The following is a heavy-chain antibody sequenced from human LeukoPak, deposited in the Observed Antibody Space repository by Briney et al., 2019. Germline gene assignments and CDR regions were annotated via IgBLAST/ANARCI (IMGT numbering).Heavy chain of an antibody. V-gene: IGHV4-38-2*02. Sequence: SETLSLTCTVSGYSISSGYYWGWIRQPPGKGLEWIGSIYHSGSTYYNPSLKSRVTISVDTSKNQFSLKLSSVTAADTAVYYCARSGVVVPAVIHEVWFDPWGQGTLVTVSS. J-gene: IGHJ5*02. CDR1: GYSISSGYY. CDR2: IYHSGST. CDR3: ARSGVVVPAVIHEVWFDP. D-gene: IGHD2-2*01.